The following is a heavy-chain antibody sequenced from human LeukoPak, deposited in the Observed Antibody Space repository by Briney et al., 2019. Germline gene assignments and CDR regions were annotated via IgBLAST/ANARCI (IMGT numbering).Heavy chain of an antibody. V-gene: IGHV3-48*04. Sequence: PGGSLRLSCAASGFTFSSYSMNWVRQAPGKGLEWVSYISSSSSTIYYADSVKGRFTISRDNAKNSLYLQMNSLRAEDTAVYYCAKDQPQDILPGGWGQGTLVTVSS. CDR2: ISSSSSTI. J-gene: IGHJ4*02. CDR1: GFTFSSYS. CDR3: AKDQPQDILPGG. D-gene: IGHD3-9*01.